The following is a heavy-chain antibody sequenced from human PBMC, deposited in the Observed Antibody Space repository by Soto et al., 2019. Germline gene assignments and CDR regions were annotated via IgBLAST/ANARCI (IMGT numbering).Heavy chain of an antibody. CDR3: ARDSILVVPAAIPHYYGMEV. J-gene: IGHJ6*02. CDR1: GYTFTSYG. V-gene: IGHV1-18*04. Sequence: APVKVSSKVSGYTFTSYGISWVRQTPAQWRECMGSVSAYNRNTNYVQKLQGRVTMTTHPSTGTDYMELRPLRTDDTAAYHCARDSILVVPAAIPHYYGMEVWGQGITGTVSS. CDR2: VSAYNRNT. D-gene: IGHD2-2*01.